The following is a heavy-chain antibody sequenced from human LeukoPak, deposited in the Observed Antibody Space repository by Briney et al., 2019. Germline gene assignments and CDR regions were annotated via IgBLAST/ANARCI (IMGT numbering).Heavy chain of an antibody. CDR2: ISSTSSYI. CDR1: GFTLSHYN. J-gene: IGHJ4*02. D-gene: IGHD6-19*01. Sequence: GGSLRLSCAASGFTLSHYNMNWVRQTPGKGLEWVSSISSTSSYIYYADSAKGRFTISRDNAKSSLYLQMHSLGAEDTAVYYCARDRSSDWHFDYWGQGTLVTVSS. CDR3: ARDRSSDWHFDY. V-gene: IGHV3-21*06.